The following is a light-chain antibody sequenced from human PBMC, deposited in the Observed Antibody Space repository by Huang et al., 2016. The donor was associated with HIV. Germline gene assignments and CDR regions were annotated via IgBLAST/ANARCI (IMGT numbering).Light chain of an antibody. Sequence: IVLTQSPATLSWYPGEKVTLSCRASQSVGNYIDWYQQHPGQSPKLLIYDTSNRATGTPVRFSGSGSGTDFTLTISSLESEDFAVYYCQQRSSGVTFGGGTKVQVK. J-gene: IGKJ4*01. CDR2: DTS. CDR3: QQRSSGVT. CDR1: QSVGNY. V-gene: IGKV3-11*01.